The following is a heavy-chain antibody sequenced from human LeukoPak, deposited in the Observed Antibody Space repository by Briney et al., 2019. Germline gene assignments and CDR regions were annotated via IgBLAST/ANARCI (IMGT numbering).Heavy chain of an antibody. J-gene: IGHJ4*02. CDR1: GGTFSSYA. V-gene: IGHV1-69*01. CDR3: AAQRDCSSTSCYEY. CDR2: IIPIFGTA. D-gene: IGHD2-2*01. Sequence: ASVKVSCKASGGTFSSYAISWVRQAPGQGLEWMGGIIPIFGTANYAQKFQGGVTITADESTSTAYMELSSLRSEDTAVYYCAAQRDCSSTSCYEYWGQGALVTVSS.